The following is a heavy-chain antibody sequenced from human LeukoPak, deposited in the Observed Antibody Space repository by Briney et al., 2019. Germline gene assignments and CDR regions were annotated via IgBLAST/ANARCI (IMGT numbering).Heavy chain of an antibody. V-gene: IGHV1-18*01. CDR2: ISGYNGYT. J-gene: IGHJ4*02. Sequence: ASVKVSCKTSGYTFSSYGISWVRQAPGQGLEWMGWISGYNGYTHYAQKIQGRVTMTTDTSTSTAYMELRSLRSDDTAVYYCAREKRECSGGSCYGHWGQGTLVTVSS. D-gene: IGHD2-15*01. CDR1: GYTFSSYG. CDR3: AREKRECSGGSCYGH.